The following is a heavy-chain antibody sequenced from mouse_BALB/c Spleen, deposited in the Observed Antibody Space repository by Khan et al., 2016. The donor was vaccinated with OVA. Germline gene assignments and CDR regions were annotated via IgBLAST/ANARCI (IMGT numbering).Heavy chain of an antibody. Sequence: EVQLVESGGDLVKPGGSLKLSCAASGFPFSSYGMSWVRQTPDKRLEWVATISSSSSYTYYPDSVKGRFTISRDNAKNTLYLQMSSLKSEDTAIYYCARLLPSYFDYWGQGTTLTVSS. J-gene: IGHJ2*01. CDR2: ISSSSSYT. CDR3: ARLLPSYFDY. D-gene: IGHD1-1*01. V-gene: IGHV5-6*01. CDR1: GFPFSSYG.